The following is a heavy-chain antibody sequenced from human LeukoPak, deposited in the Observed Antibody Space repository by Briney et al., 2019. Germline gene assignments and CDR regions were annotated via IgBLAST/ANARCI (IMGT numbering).Heavy chain of an antibody. D-gene: IGHD3-3*02. J-gene: IGHJ6*04. CDR2: IYTSGSTSGSI. V-gene: IGHV4-61*02. CDR1: GGSISSGNYY. CDR3: ASSFFEGYMDV. Sequence: PSQTLSLTCTVSGGSISSGNYYWSWIRQPAGKGLEWIGRIYTSGSTSGSINYNPSLKSRVTISIDTSKNQFSLRLSSVTAADTAVYYCASSFFEGYMDVWGKGTTVTVSS.